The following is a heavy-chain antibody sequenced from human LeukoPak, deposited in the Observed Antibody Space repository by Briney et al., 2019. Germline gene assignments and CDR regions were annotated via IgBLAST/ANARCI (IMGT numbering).Heavy chain of an antibody. D-gene: IGHD3-10*02. CDR2: IIRIFGTA. CDR1: GGTFSSYA. J-gene: IGHJ3*02. Sequence: SVKVSSKASGGTFSSYAISRVRQDPGQELEWMGGIIRIFGTANYAQKFRGRVTITADKSTSTAYMELSSLGSEDTAVYYCARTNSKSYVHDAFDIRGQGTMVTVSS. V-gene: IGHV1-69*06. CDR3: ARTNSKSYVHDAFDI.